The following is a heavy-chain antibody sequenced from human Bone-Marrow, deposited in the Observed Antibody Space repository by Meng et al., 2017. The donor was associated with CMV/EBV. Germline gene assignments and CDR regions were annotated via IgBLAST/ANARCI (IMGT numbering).Heavy chain of an antibody. CDR2: IYYSGST. CDR3: ARAALYSPFDY. V-gene: IGHV4-59*12. CDR1: GGSISSYY. J-gene: IGHJ4*02. Sequence: SETLSLTCTVSGGSISSYYWSWIRQPPGKGLEWIGYIYYSGSTYYNPSLKSRVTISVDTSKNQFSLKLSSVTAADTAVYYCARAALYSPFDYWGQGTLVTVSS. D-gene: IGHD2-15*01.